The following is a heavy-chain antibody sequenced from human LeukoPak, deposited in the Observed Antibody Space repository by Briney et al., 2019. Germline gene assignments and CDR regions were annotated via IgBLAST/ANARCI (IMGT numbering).Heavy chain of an antibody. CDR1: GFTFSSYS. Sequence: GGSLRLSCAASGFTFSSYSMNWVRQAPGKGLEWVSSISTSSIYIYYTDSVKGRFTISRDNAKNSLYLQMNSLRAEDTAVYYCARDSPMRLRLGEESALDIWGQGTMVTVSS. CDR3: ARDSPMRLRLGEESALDI. D-gene: IGHD3-16*01. V-gene: IGHV3-21*01. CDR2: ISTSSIYI. J-gene: IGHJ3*02.